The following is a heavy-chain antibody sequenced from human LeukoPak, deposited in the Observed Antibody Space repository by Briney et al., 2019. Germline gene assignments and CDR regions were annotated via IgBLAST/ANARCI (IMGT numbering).Heavy chain of an antibody. V-gene: IGHV4-34*01. D-gene: IGHD3-9*01. CDR3: ARGGVRYFDWLLSGYYFDY. Sequence: SETLSLTCAVYGGSFSGYHWSWIRQPPGKGLEWIGEINHSGSTNYNPSLKGRVTISVDTSKNQFSLKLSSVTAADTAVYCCARGGVRYFDWLLSGYYFDYWGQGTLVTVSS. CDR1: GGSFSGYH. J-gene: IGHJ4*02. CDR2: INHSGST.